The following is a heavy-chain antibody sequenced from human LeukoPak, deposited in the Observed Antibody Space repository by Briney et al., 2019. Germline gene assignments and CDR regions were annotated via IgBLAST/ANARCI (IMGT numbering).Heavy chain of an antibody. CDR3: AREANAFDI. Sequence: SETLSLTCTVSGGSISSGSYYWSWIRQPAGKGLEWIGRIYTSGSTNYNPSLKSRVTMSVDTSKNQFSLKLSSVTAADTAVHYCAREANAFDIWGQGTMVTVSS. CDR2: IYTSGST. J-gene: IGHJ3*02. CDR1: GGSISSGSYY. V-gene: IGHV4-61*02.